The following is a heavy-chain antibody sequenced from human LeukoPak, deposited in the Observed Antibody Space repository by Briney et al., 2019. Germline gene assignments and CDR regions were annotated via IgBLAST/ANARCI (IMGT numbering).Heavy chain of an antibody. Sequence: ASVKVSCKASGYTFTGYYMHWVRQAPGQGLEWMGRINPNSGGTIYAQKFQGRVTMTRDTSISTAYMELSRLRSDDTAVYYCAREKVRQSGMDVWGQGTTVTVSS. V-gene: IGHV1-2*06. D-gene: IGHD2-2*01. CDR3: AREKVRQSGMDV. CDR2: INPNSGGT. J-gene: IGHJ6*02. CDR1: GYTFTGYY.